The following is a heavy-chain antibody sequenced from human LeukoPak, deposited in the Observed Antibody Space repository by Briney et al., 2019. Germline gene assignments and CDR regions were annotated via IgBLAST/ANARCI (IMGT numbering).Heavy chain of an antibody. CDR1: GGSISSSSYY. Sequence: PSETLSLTCTVSGGSISSSSYYWGWIRQPPGKGLEWIGSIYYSGSTYYNPSLKSRVTISVDTSKNQFSLKLSSVTAADTAVYYCARGGYDSSGYYSCFDYWGQGTLVTVSS. J-gene: IGHJ4*02. CDR2: IYYSGST. CDR3: ARGGYDSSGYYSCFDY. V-gene: IGHV4-39*01. D-gene: IGHD3-22*01.